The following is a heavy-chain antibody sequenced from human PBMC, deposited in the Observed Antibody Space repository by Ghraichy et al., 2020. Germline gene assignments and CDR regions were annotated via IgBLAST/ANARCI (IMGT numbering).Heavy chain of an antibody. CDR2: INDSGSI. CDR1: GGSFSDYD. J-gene: IGHJ5*02. V-gene: IGHV4-34*01. CDR3: ARVVFSNNWTPVHWFDP. D-gene: IGHD1-1*01. Sequence: ETLSLTCAVYGGSFSDYDWTWIRQPPGKGLEWIGEINDSGSIDYNASLKSRVSISLDTSKTQFSLKLSSVTAADTAVYFCARVVFSNNWTPVHWFDPWGQGXXXIXXS.